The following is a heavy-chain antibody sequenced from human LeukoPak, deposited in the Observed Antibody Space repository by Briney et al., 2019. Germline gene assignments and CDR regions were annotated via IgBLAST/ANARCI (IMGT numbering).Heavy chain of an antibody. D-gene: IGHD4-17*01. CDR2: ISGSGGST. Sequence: GGSLRLSCAASGFRFSYSGMAWVRQAPGKGLEWVSAISGSGGSTYYADSVNGRFTISRDNSKNTLYLQMNSLRAEDTAVYYCAKDLFGYNVATVTTKSHFLDYWGQGTLVTVSS. CDR3: AKDLFGYNVATVTTKSHFLDY. V-gene: IGHV3-23*01. CDR1: GFRFSYSG. J-gene: IGHJ4*02.